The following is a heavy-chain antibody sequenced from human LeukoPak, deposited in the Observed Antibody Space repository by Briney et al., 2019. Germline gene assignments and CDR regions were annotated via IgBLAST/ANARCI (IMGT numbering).Heavy chain of an antibody. V-gene: IGHV3-23*01. D-gene: IGHD6-13*01. Sequence: GGSLRLSCAASGFTFSSYAMSWVRQAPGKGLEWVSAISGSGGSTYYADSVKGRLTISRDNSKNTLYLQMNSLRAEDTAVYYCAKDYEEYSSSWYVGYFDYWGQGTLVTVSS. CDR3: AKDYEEYSSSWYVGYFDY. CDR1: GFTFSSYA. CDR2: ISGSGGST. J-gene: IGHJ4*02.